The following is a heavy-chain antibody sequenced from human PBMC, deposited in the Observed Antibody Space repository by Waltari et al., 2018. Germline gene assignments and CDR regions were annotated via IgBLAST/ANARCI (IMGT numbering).Heavy chain of an antibody. J-gene: IGHJ5*02. V-gene: IGHV3-21*01. D-gene: IGHD1-26*01. Sequence: EVLLMESGGGLVKHGVSLRLSCAVSGFMFNTYDMHWVRQAPGKGPEWVSMITRSASFIYYANSVKGRFTVSRDDAEKSLFLQMDSLTVEDTAVYYCARSSPQGTPGGIDHWGQGTLVTVSS. CDR2: ITRSASFI. CDR3: ARSSPQGTPGGIDH. CDR1: GFMFNTYD.